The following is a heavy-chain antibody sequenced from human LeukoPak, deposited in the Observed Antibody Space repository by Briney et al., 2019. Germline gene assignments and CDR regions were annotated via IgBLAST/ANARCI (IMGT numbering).Heavy chain of an antibody. CDR3: ARSDGIAVAGTCDY. Sequence: GRSLRLSCAASGFTFSSYAMHWVRQAPGKGLEWVAVISYDGSNKYYADSVKGRFTISRDSSKNTLYLQMNSLRAEDTAVYYCARSDGIAVAGTCDYWGQGTLVTVSS. J-gene: IGHJ4*02. CDR1: GFTFSSYA. D-gene: IGHD6-19*01. V-gene: IGHV3-30-3*01. CDR2: ISYDGSNK.